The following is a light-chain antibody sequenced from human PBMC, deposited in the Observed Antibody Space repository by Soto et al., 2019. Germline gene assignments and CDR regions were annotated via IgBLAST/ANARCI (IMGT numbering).Light chain of an antibody. J-gene: IGKJ2*01. V-gene: IGKV1-9*01. Sequence: DIELTQSPSFLSGSVGDRFAITCRASHGINIFLAWFQQKPGKAPNLLICAASTLQSGVPSRFSGSGSETEFTLTITSLQPEDSATYYCQQRNSYPRTFGQGTKVDIK. CDR1: HGINIF. CDR2: AAS. CDR3: QQRNSYPRT.